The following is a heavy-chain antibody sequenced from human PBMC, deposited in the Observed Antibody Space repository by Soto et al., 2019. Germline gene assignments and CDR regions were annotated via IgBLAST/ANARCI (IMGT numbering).Heavy chain of an antibody. CDR1: GFTFSSYA. J-gene: IGHJ6*02. CDR2: ISGSGGST. D-gene: IGHD5-18*01. CDR3: AKDGGYSYGYSPRYYYGMDV. V-gene: IGHV3-23*01. Sequence: EVQLLESGGGLVQPGGSLRLSCAASGFTFSSYAMSWVHQAPGKGLEWVSAISGSGGSTYYADSVKGRFTISRDNSKNTLYLQMNSLRAEDTAVYYCAKDGGYSYGYSPRYYYGMDVWGQGTTVTVSS.